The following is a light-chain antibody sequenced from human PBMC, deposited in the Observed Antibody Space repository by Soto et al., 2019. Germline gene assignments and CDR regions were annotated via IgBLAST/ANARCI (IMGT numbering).Light chain of an antibody. CDR3: KQYNSYSWT. CDR2: KAS. V-gene: IGKV1-5*03. CDR1: QTISSW. Sequence: DMQISQSASALSGSVGDRVTITCRASQTISSWLAWYQQKPGKAPKLLIYKASSLESGVPSRFSGSGSGTEFTLTISSLQPDDFATYYCKQYNSYSWTCGQGTKG. J-gene: IGKJ1*01.